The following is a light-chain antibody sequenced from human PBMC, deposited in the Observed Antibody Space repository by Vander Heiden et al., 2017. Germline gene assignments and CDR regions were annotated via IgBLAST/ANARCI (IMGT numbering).Light chain of an antibody. Sequence: AIQMTQSPSSLSAFVGDRVTITCRASQGIRNDLGWYQQKPGKAPKLLIFAASSVQSGVPSRFSGRGSGTDFTLTISSLQPEDSATYYCLQDYDYPWTFGQGTKVEVK. CDR2: AAS. J-gene: IGKJ1*01. V-gene: IGKV1-6*01. CDR3: LQDYDYPWT. CDR1: QGIRND.